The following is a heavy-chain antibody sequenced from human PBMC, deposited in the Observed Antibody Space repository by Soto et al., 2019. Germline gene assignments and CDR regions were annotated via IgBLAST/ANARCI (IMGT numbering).Heavy chain of an antibody. J-gene: IGHJ4*02. CDR2: ISRSGRTI. CDR3: ARDWDNGSYGGSAY. CDR1: GFTFSDYY. Sequence: QVQLEESGGGLVKPGGSLRLSCAASGFTFSDYYMSWIRRAPGKGLEWVSYISRSGRTISYADSVKGRFTISRDNAKNSLYLQMNSLRAEDTAVYYCARDWDNGSYGGSAYWGQGTLVTVSS. V-gene: IGHV3-11*01. D-gene: IGHD1-26*01.